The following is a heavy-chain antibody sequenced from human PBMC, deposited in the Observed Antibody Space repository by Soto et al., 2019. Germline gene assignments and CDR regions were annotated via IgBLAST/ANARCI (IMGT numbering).Heavy chain of an antibody. CDR1: GFTVSVNY. V-gene: IGHV3-53*01. J-gene: IGHJ5*02. D-gene: IGHD1-7*01. Sequence: GGSLRLSCVVSGFTVSVNYMSWVRQAPGKGLEWVSGIYSGDTTYYADSVKGRFTISRDNSKNSLDLQMNNLRAEDTGLYYCVRGFNRPNTNYFDPWGQGIWVTVSS. CDR2: IYSGDTT. CDR3: VRGFNRPNTNYFDP.